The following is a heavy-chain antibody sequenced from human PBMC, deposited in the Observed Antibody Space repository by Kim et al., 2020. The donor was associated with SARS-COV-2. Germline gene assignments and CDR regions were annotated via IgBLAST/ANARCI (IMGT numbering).Heavy chain of an antibody. J-gene: IGHJ4*02. Sequence: ASVKVSCKASGYTFSSYVMHWVRQAPGQGLEWMGWIDTNNGNPTYAQGFTGRFVLSLDTSVSTAYLQISSLKSEDTAVYYCARDISSGWCLWAYYFDYWGQGTLVTVSS. V-gene: IGHV7-4-1*02. CDR1: GYTFSSYV. CDR2: IDTNNGNP. CDR3: ARDISSGWCLWAYYFDY. D-gene: IGHD6-19*01.